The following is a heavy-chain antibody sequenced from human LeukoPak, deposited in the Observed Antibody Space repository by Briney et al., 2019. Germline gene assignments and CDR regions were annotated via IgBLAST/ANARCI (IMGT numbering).Heavy chain of an antibody. J-gene: IGHJ4*02. CDR2: IDPEDGET. Sequence: ASVKISCKVSGYTFTDYYMHWIQQAPGKGLEWMGLIDPEDGETIYAENFRGRVTITADTSTDTTYMELSSLRSEDGAVYYCARTNDYDFWSGYPSFDYWGQGTLVTVSS. D-gene: IGHD3-3*01. CDR3: ARTNDYDFWSGYPSFDY. V-gene: IGHV1-69-2*01. CDR1: GYTFTDYY.